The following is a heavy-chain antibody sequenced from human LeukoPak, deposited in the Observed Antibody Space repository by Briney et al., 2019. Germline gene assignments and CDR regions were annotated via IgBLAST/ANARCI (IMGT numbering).Heavy chain of an antibody. D-gene: IGHD3-3*01. Sequence: ASVKVSCKASGYTFTSYYMHWVRQAPGQGLEWMGIINPSGGSTSYAQKFQGRVTMTRDMSTSTVYMELSSLRSEDTAVYYCARDVNERGLEWLLSDPWGQGTLVTVSS. CDR1: GYTFTSYY. CDR2: INPSGGST. V-gene: IGHV1-46*01. CDR3: ARDVNERGLEWLLSDP. J-gene: IGHJ5*02.